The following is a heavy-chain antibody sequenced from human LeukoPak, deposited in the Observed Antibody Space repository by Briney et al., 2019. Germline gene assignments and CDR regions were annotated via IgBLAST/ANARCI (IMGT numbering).Heavy chain of an antibody. CDR1: GGSISSYY. CDR2: IYHSGST. CDR3: ARDLYDFWSGYYGYYYMDV. Sequence: SETLSLTCTVSGGSISSYYWSWIRQPPGKGLEWIGSIYHSGSTYYNPSLKSRVTISVDTSKNQFSLKLSSVTAADTAVYYCARDLYDFWSGYYGYYYMDVWGKGTTVTVSS. V-gene: IGHV4-38-2*02. J-gene: IGHJ6*03. D-gene: IGHD3-3*01.